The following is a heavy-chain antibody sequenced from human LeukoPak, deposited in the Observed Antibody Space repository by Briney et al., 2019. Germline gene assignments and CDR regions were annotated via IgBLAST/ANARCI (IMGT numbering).Heavy chain of an antibody. J-gene: IGHJ5*02. CDR2: IYYSGST. CDR1: GGSISSSSYY. CDR3: ARQGVRFNWFDP. D-gene: IGHD3-3*01. V-gene: IGHV4-39*01. Sequence: PSETLSLTCTVSGGSISSSSYYWGWIRQPPGKGLEGIGRIYYSGSTYYNPSLKSRVTISVNTSKNQFSLKLSSVTPADTAVYYFARQGVRFNWFDPWGQGTLVTVSS.